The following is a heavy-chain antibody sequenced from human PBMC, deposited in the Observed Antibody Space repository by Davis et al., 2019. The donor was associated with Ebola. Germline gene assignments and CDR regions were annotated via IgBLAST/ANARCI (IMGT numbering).Heavy chain of an antibody. CDR3: ARSAILSITTIDGGYFDL. V-gene: IGHV3-23*01. D-gene: IGHD3-22*01. CDR1: VITFSSYA. Sequence: PGGSLRLSCTDSVITFSSYAMTWVRQAPGKGLEWVSAISGSGGSTYYADPVKGRFTISRDNSKNTLYLQMNSLRAEDTAVYYCARSAILSITTIDGGYFDLWGRGTLVTVSS. J-gene: IGHJ2*01. CDR2: ISGSGGST.